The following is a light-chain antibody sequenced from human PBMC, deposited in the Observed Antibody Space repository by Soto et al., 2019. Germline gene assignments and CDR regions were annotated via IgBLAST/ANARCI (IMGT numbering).Light chain of an antibody. J-gene: IGLJ1*01. CDR1: SSDVGGYNY. CDR2: EVS. Sequence: QSALTQPASVSGSPGQSITISCRGTSSDVGGYNYVSWYQQHPGKAPKLMIYEVSNWPSGVSNRFSGSKSGNTASLTISGLQAEDEADYYCSSYRSSSTPLYVFGTGTKVTVL. V-gene: IGLV2-14*01. CDR3: SSYRSSSTPLYV.